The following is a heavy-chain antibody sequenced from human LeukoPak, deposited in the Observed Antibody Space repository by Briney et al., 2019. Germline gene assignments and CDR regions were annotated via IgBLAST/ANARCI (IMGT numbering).Heavy chain of an antibody. CDR1: GGSISSGSYY. D-gene: IGHD3-3*01. V-gene: IGHV4-39*07. CDR2: IYYSGST. Sequence: SETLSLTCTVSGGSISSGSYYWGWIRQPPGKGLEWIGSIYYSGSTYYNPSLESRITMSLDTSKNQFSLRLSSVTAADTAVYYCARDKTFGVVNYFDSWGQGTLVTVSS. CDR3: ARDKTFGVVNYFDS. J-gene: IGHJ4*02.